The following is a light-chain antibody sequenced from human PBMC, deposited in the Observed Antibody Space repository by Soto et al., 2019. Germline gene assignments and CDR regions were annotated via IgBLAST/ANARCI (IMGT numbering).Light chain of an antibody. CDR1: SSDVGDYIS. V-gene: IGLV2-14*01. CDR2: EVS. CDR3: TSYTSSSSLYV. J-gene: IGLJ1*01. Sequence: QSVLTQPASVSGSPGQSISISCTGPSSDVGDYISVSWFQQHPGKAPKLMIYEVSNRPSGVSNRLSGSKSANTASLTISGLQAEDEAGYYCTSYTSSSSLYVFGTGTKVTVL.